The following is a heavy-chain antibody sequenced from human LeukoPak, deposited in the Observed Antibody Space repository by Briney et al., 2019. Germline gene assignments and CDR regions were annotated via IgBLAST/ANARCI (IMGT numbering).Heavy chain of an antibody. CDR1: GYTFTGYY. Sequence: ASVKVSCKASGYTFTGYYMHWMRQAPGQGLEWMGWINPNSGGTNYAQKFQGRVTMTRDTSISTAYMELSRLRSDDTAVYYCARQFTSTSFHFDYWGQGTLVTVSS. CDR2: INPNSGGT. D-gene: IGHD2-2*01. V-gene: IGHV1-2*02. CDR3: ARQFTSTSFHFDY. J-gene: IGHJ4*02.